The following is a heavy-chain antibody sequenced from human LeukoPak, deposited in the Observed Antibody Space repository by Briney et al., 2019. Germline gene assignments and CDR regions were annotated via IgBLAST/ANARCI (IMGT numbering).Heavy chain of an antibody. CDR3: ARDVLGPYYMDV. CDR1: GGSISSYY. CDR2: IYYSGST. D-gene: IGHD7-27*01. V-gene: IGHV4-59*01. J-gene: IGHJ6*03. Sequence: PSETLSLTCTVSGGSISSYYWSWIRQPPGKGLEWIGYIYYSGSTNYNPSLKSRVTISVDTSKNQFSLKLSSVTAADTAVYYCARDVLGPYYMDVWGKGTTVTVSS.